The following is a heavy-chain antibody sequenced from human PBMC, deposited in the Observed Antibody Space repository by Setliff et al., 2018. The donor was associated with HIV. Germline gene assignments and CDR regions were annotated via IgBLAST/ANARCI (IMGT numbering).Heavy chain of an antibody. D-gene: IGHD2-15*01. CDR2: INHSGST. CDR1: GGSFSGYY. J-gene: IGHJ3*02. CDR3: ARDRGYPDSFNI. Sequence: PSETLSLTCAVYGGSFSGYYWSWIRQPPGKGLEWIGEINHSGSTNYNPSLKSRVTISVDTSKNTLYLQMNSLTAEDTAVYYCARDRGYPDSFNIWGQGTTVTVSS. V-gene: IGHV4-34*01.